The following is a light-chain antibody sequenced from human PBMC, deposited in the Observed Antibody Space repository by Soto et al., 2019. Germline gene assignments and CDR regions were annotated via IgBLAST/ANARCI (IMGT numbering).Light chain of an antibody. CDR2: QAS. V-gene: IGKV1-5*03. Sequence: DIQMTQSPSTLSASVGDRVTIICRASQSINSCLAWYQQKGGKAPKLLISQASNLDSGVPSRFSGSGSGTEFNLTISSLQPEDFATYYCQQYNSFIWTFGQGTKVDIK. CDR3: QQYNSFIWT. CDR1: QSINSC. J-gene: IGKJ1*01.